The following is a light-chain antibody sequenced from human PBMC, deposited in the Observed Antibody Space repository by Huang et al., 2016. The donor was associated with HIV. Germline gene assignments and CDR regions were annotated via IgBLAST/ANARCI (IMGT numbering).Light chain of an antibody. Sequence: IQLTQSPSSLSASVGDRVTITCRARQGISSFLAWYQQKPGKAPKLLMYVASTLHSWVPLRCSGSGSGTDFTLTISSLQPEDFATYYCQQFNNYPLTFGGGTKVEIK. CDR2: VAS. J-gene: IGKJ4*01. CDR1: QGISSF. CDR3: QQFNNYPLT. V-gene: IGKV1-9*01.